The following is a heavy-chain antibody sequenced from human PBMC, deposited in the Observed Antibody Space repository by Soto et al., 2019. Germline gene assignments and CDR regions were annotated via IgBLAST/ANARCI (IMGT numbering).Heavy chain of an antibody. Sequence: KSSGNLSLTCTVSGDSMSTYYWNWIRQSAEKGLEWIGRISATGTTTYIPSLKSRITLSVDTSKNEFSLNLKFVTAADTAVYFCARDKSGAADFWGQGSRV. CDR1: GDSMSTYY. CDR3: ARDKSGAADF. V-gene: IGHV4-4*07. D-gene: IGHD7-27*01. CDR2: ISATGTT. J-gene: IGHJ3*01.